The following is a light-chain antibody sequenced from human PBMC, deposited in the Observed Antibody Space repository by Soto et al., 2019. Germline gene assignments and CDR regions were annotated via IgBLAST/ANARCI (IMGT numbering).Light chain of an antibody. Sequence: QSALTQPASVSGSPGQSITISCTGTSSDVGGYNYVSWYQQYPGKAPKLMIYDVSNRPSGVSNRFSGSKSGNTASLTISGLQAEDEADYYCSSYTSSSPYVFGTGTK. CDR1: SSDVGGYNY. V-gene: IGLV2-14*01. CDR3: SSYTSSSPYV. CDR2: DVS. J-gene: IGLJ1*01.